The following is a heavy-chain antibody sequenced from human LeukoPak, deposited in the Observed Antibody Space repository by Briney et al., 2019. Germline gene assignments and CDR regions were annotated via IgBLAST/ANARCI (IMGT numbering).Heavy chain of an antibody. CDR1: EFTFSSYS. CDR2: ISGSSSSI. Sequence: GGSLRLSCAASEFTFSSYSMNWVRQAPGKGLEWISYISGSSSSIYYADSVKGRFTISRDNAKNSLYVQINSLGAEDTAVYYCARARMYTSGWYYFDYWGQGTLVTVSS. D-gene: IGHD6-13*01. V-gene: IGHV3-48*01. J-gene: IGHJ4*02. CDR3: ARARMYTSGWYYFDY.